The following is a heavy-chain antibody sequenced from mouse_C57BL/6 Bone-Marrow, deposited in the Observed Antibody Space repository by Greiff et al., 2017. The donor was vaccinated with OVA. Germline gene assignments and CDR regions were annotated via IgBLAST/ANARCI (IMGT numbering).Heavy chain of an antibody. Sequence: QVQLQQSGAELVRPGASVTLSCKASGYTFTDYEMHWVKQTPVHGLEWIGALDPETGGTAYNQKFQGKAILTADKSSSTASMELRSLTSEDSAVYYCTRRGLITTVVARYYFDYWGQGTTLTVSS. CDR2: LDPETGGT. V-gene: IGHV1-15*01. CDR3: TRRGLITTVVARYYFDY. J-gene: IGHJ2*01. D-gene: IGHD1-1*01. CDR1: GYTFTDYE.